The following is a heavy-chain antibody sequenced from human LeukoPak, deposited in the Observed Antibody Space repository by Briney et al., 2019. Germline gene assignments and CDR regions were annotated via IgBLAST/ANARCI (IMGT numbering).Heavy chain of an antibody. CDR1: GFTFSSYW. D-gene: IGHD2-2*01. V-gene: IGHV3-7*01. CDR2: IKQDGSEK. Sequence: PGGSLRLSCAASGFTFSSYWMSWVRQAPGKGLEWVANIKQDGSEKYYVDSVKGRFTISRDNAKNSLYLQMNSLRAEDTAVYYCVRLTIVVVPAAMRRHYYYCMDVWGKGTTVTVSS. CDR3: VRLTIVVVPAAMRRHYYYCMDV. J-gene: IGHJ6*03.